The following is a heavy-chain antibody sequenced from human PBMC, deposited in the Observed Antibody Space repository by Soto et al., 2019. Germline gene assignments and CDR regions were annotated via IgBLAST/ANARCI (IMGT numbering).Heavy chain of an antibody. CDR3: ARDRGVAPPVAGNTHYYYYMDV. Sequence: QDQLLQSGAEVKKPGASVTVSCKASGYSFTNYGITWVRQAPGQGLESMGWISAFNGNTHYAQKLQGRVTMTTDASTSTAYMQLRSLRSDDTAVYYCARDRGVAPPVAGNTHYYYYMDVWGKGTTVTVSS. J-gene: IGHJ6*03. D-gene: IGHD6-19*01. CDR1: GYSFTNYG. V-gene: IGHV1-18*01. CDR2: ISAFNGNT.